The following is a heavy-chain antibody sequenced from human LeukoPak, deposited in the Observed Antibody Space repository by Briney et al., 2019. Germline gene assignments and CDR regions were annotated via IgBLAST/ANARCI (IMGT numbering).Heavy chain of an antibody. CDR3: ARDRDGYNPEYFQH. CDR1: GYTFTSYG. D-gene: IGHD5-24*01. V-gene: IGHV1-18*01. Sequence: ASVKVSCKASGYTFTSYGISWVRQAPGQGLEWMGWISAYNGNTNYAQKLQGRVTMTTDTSTSTAYMELRSLRSDDTAVYYCARDRDGYNPEYFQHWGQGTLVTVSS. CDR2: ISAYNGNT. J-gene: IGHJ1*01.